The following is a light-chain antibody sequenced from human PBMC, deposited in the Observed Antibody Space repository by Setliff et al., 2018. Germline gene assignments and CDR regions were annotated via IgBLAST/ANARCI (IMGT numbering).Light chain of an antibody. Sequence: ALAQPPSVSGAPGQRVTISCTGSSSNIGAGYDVHWYQQLPGTAPKLLIYGNSNRPSGVPDRFSGSKSGTSASLAITGLQAEDEADYYCQSYDSSLSALYVFGTGTKVTVL. V-gene: IGLV1-40*01. CDR1: SSNIGAGYD. CDR3: QSYDSSLSALYV. CDR2: GNS. J-gene: IGLJ1*01.